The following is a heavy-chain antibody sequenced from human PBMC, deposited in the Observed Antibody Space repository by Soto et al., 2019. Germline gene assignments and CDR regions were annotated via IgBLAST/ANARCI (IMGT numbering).Heavy chain of an antibody. V-gene: IGHV3-11*04. J-gene: IGHJ6*01. CDR3: ARVMLGDYDFWSASQRALIHGMDA. CDR1: GFIFSDYY. D-gene: IGHD3-3*01. CDR2: ISTSGSST. Sequence: PGGSLRLSCAASGFIFSDYYMSWIRQAPGKGLEWVSLISTSGSSTDYADSVKGRFTISRDNAKNTLYLQMNSLRAEDTAVYYCARVMLGDYDFWSASQRALIHGMDAWGQVTTVTVPS.